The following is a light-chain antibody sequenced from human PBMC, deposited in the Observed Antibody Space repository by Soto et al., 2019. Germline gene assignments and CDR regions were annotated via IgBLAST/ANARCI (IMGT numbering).Light chain of an antibody. CDR3: QQYNNWPQT. V-gene: IGKV3-15*01. CDR1: QSVSSN. CDR2: DAS. J-gene: IGKJ1*01. Sequence: EIVMTQSPVTLSVSPGERATLSCRASQSVSSNLAWYQQKPGQAPRLLIYDASTRATGIPARFSGSGSGTDFTLTISGLQSEDFAVYYCQQYNNWPQTFGQGTKVDIK.